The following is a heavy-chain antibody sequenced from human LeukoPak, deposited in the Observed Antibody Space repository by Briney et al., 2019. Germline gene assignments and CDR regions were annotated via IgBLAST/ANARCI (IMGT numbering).Heavy chain of an antibody. V-gene: IGHV3-23*01. J-gene: IGHJ3*02. CDR1: GFTFTNYA. D-gene: IGHD1-1*01. CDR3: ARSDERDDAFDI. Sequence: GGSLRLSCAASGFTFTNYAMSWVRQAPGKGLEWVSTISGSGSSTYYADSVKGRFTISRDNSKNTLFLQMNSLRAEDTAVYYCARSDERDDAFDIWGQGTMVTVSS. CDR2: ISGSGSST.